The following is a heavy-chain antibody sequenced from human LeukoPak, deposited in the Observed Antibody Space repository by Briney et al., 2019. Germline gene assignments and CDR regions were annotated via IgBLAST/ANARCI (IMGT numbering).Heavy chain of an antibody. Sequence: SETLSLTCSVSGFSISRGFYWGWIRQPPGKGLEWIGNIHYSGETYFNPSLKSRLTMSVDTSKNQFSLNLSSVTAADTAVYYCARLITAFQAFDSWGQGTLVTVSS. V-gene: IGHV4-38-2*01. CDR3: ARLITAFQAFDS. CDR2: IHYSGET. J-gene: IGHJ4*02. CDR1: GFSISRGFY. D-gene: IGHD3-16*01.